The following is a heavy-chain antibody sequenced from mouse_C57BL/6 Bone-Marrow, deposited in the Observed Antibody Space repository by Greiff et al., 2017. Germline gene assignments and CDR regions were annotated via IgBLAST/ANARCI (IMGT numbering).Heavy chain of an antibody. CDR3: ARAYDSNDPDY. D-gene: IGHD2-5*01. J-gene: IGHJ2*01. V-gene: IGHV5-16*01. CDR1: GFTFSDYY. Sequence: EVKLVESEGGLVQPGSSMKLSCTASGFTFSDYYMPWVRQVPEKGLEWVANINNDGSSTYYLDSLKSRFIITRDNAKSILYLQMNIRKSEDTATYYCARAYDSNDPDYWGQGTTLTVSS. CDR2: INNDGSST.